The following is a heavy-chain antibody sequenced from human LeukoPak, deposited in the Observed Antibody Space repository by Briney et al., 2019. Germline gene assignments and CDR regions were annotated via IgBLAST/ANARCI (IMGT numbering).Heavy chain of an antibody. V-gene: IGHV4-59*01. CDR2: ISDTGST. D-gene: IGHD6-13*01. Sequence: SETLSLTCSVSGASMSSYYWRWIRQPAGEGLEYLGYISDTGSTNYNPSLMSRVTISVDTSKNQFSLNLKPVTAADTAVYYCARDIYSSSWTAPYYWGQGTLVTVSS. CDR1: GASMSSYY. J-gene: IGHJ4*02. CDR3: ARDIYSSSWTAPYY.